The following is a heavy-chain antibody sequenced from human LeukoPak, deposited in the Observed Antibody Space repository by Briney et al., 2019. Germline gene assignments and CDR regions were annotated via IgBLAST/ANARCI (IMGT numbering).Heavy chain of an antibody. D-gene: IGHD3-3*01. J-gene: IGHJ4*02. CDR2: IRYDGSNK. Sequence: GGSLRLSCAASGFTFSSYGMHWVRQAPGKGLEWVAFIRYDGSNKYYADSVKGRFTISRDNSKNTLYLQTNSLRAEDTAVYYCAKDQSAGVRFLEWLLYRSLDYWGQGTLVTVSS. CDR1: GFTFSSYG. CDR3: AKDQSAGVRFLEWLLYRSLDY. V-gene: IGHV3-30*02.